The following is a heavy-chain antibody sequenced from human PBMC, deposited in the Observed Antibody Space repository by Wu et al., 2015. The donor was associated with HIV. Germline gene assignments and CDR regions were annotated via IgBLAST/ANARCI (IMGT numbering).Heavy chain of an antibody. Sequence: QVQLVQSGAEVKKPGASVKVSCKASGYTFTSYYMHWVRQAPGQGLEWMGIINPSGDSTSYAQKFQGRVTMTRDTSTSTVYMELSSLRSEDTAVYYCAVGSGSYYNRNWFDPWGQGTLVTVSS. CDR2: INPSGDST. CDR1: GYTFTSYY. J-gene: IGHJ5*02. V-gene: IGHV1-46*01. CDR3: AVGSGSYYNRNWFDP. D-gene: IGHD3-10*01.